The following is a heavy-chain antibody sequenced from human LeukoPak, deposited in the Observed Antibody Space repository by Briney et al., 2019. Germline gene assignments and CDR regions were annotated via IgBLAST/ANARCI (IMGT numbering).Heavy chain of an antibody. J-gene: IGHJ4*02. Sequence: GGSLRLSCAASGFTFSKYWMLWVSQAPGKGLENVSRINTDGTVTTYADSVKGRFTVSRDNADNTMFLQMNSVRDEDTAVYYCATKQWLAPPPDSWGQGTPVTVSS. D-gene: IGHD6-19*01. CDR3: ATKQWLAPPPDS. CDR2: INTDGTVT. V-gene: IGHV3-74*01. CDR1: GFTFSKYW.